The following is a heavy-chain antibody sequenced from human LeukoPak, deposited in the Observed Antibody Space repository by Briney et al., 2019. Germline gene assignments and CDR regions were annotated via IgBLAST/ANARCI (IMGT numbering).Heavy chain of an antibody. CDR1: GFTFSDYY. D-gene: IGHD2/OR15-2a*01. Sequence: PGRSLRLSCAASGFTFSDYYMNWLRLAPGKGLEWVAHISSAGNTVYYADSVNGRFTISRDNVKESLYLQMNSLRAEDTAVYYCTRGVFSDLWGQGTLVTVSS. CDR3: TRGVFSDL. CDR2: ISSAGNTV. V-gene: IGHV3-11*01. J-gene: IGHJ4*02.